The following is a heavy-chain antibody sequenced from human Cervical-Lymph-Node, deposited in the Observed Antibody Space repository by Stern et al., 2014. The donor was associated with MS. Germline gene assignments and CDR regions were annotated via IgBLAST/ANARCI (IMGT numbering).Heavy chain of an antibody. CDR3: TRQDLQLVTFDY. CDR1: GFTFSGYA. CDR2: ISYDGSDK. J-gene: IGHJ4*02. V-gene: IGHV3-30-3*01. Sequence: VQLVESGGGVVQPGRSLRLSCAVSGFTFSGYAMHWVRQAPGKGLEWVAFISYDGSDKSYAESVRARFSISRYNSKNTVYLQVNSLGAQDTAVYYCTRQDLQLVTFDYWGQGTLVTVSS. D-gene: IGHD6-13*01.